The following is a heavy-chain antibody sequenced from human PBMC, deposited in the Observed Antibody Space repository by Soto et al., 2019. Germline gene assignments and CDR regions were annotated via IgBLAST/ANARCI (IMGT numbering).Heavy chain of an antibody. CDR3: ARDLWGYCGTDCYPLDV. J-gene: IGHJ6*02. CDR1: GGSISSYY. CDR2: MYNTGST. Sequence: SETLSLTCTVSGGSISSYYWSWIRQPPGKGLEWIGYMYNTGSTVYNPSFKSRVTISVDTSKNQFSLKLNSVTAADTAVYYCARDLWGYCGTDCYPLDVWGQGTTVTVTS. V-gene: IGHV4-59*01. D-gene: IGHD2-21*02.